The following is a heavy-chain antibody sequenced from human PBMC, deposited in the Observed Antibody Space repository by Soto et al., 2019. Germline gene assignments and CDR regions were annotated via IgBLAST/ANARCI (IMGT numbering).Heavy chain of an antibody. D-gene: IGHD6-13*01. V-gene: IGHV4-4*07. CDR2: VYTSGYS. CDR1: GGSISSDY. J-gene: IGHJ5*01. Sequence: VQLQESGPGLVKPSETLSLICTVSGGSISSDYLSWIRQPAGKGLEWIGRVYTSGYSNSNPSLKSRVNMSVDTSKKQFSLNLSSVTAADTAVYYWAREPTTAGTVNWFDSWGQGTLVTVSS. CDR3: AREPTTAGTVNWFDS.